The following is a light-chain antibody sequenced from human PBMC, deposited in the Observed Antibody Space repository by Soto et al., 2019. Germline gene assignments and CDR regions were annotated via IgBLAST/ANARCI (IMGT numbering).Light chain of an antibody. V-gene: IGLV1-44*01. CDR3: AAWDDSLSDNV. CDR1: SSNIGSNT. Sequence: QSALTQPPSASGTPGQRVTISCSGSSSNIGSNTVNWYQQVPGTAPKLLIYSNNQRPSGVPDRFSGSKSGTSASLAISGLQSEDEADYYCAAWDDSLSDNVFGGGTQLTVL. CDR2: SNN. J-gene: IGLJ7*01.